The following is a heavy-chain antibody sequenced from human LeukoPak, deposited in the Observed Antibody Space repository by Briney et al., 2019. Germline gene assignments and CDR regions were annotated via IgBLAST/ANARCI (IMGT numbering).Heavy chain of an antibody. CDR3: ATLTVTTWYFDY. V-gene: IGHV3-23*01. CDR2: ISGSGGST. J-gene: IGHJ4*02. D-gene: IGHD4-17*01. CDR1: GFTFSSYA. Sequence: RTGGSLRLSCAASGFTFSSYAMSWVRQAPGKGLEWVSAISGSGGSTYYADSVKGRFTISRDNSKNTLYLQMNSLRAEDTAVYYCATLTVTTWYFDYWGQGTLVTVSS.